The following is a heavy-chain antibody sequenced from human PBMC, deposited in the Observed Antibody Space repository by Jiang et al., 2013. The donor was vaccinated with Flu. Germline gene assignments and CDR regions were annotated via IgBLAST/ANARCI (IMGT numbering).Heavy chain of an antibody. Sequence: VQLLESGGGLVKPGGSLRLSCAASGFTFSSYSMNWVRQAPGKGLEWVSSISSSSSYIYYADSVKGRFTISRDNAKNSLYLQMNSLRAEDTAVYYCARDISITIFGVVMGGIFDYWGQGTLVTVSS. D-gene: IGHD3-3*01. CDR1: GFTFSSYS. V-gene: IGHV3-21*01. J-gene: IGHJ4*02. CDR2: ISSSSSYI. CDR3: ARDISITIFGVVMGGIFDY.